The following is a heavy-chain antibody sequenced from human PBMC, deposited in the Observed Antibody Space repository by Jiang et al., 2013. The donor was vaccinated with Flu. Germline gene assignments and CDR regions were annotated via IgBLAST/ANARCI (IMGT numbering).Heavy chain of an antibody. J-gene: IGHJ4*02. CDR1: TDTFKNYG. CDR3: ATRKLEGYSYGIYYFDN. D-gene: IGHD5-18*01. CDR2: IMPIYDSS. Sequence: SGAEVKKPGSSVKVSCKASTDTFKNYGISWVRQAPGHGLEWMGGIMPIYDSSKYAQKFQGRVTFTADESTSTAFMELSSLQSEDTAVYYCATRKLEGYSYGIYYFDNWGQGSLVTVSS. V-gene: IGHV1-69*01.